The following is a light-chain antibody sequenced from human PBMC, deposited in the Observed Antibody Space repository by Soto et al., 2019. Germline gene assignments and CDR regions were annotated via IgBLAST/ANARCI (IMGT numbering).Light chain of an antibody. CDR1: SSDVGSYNL. CDR3: SSYASSTTPDV. Sequence: QSVLTQPASVSGSPGQSITISCTGTSSDVGSYNLVSWYQQHPGKAPKLMIYEGSKRPSGVSNRFSGSKSGNTASLTISGLRAEDEADYYCSSYASSTTPDVFGTGTKVTVL. CDR2: EGS. J-gene: IGLJ1*01. V-gene: IGLV2-14*02.